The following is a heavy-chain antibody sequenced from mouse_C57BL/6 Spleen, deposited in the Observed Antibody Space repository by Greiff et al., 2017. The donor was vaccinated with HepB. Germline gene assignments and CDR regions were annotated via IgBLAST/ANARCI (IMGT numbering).Heavy chain of an antibody. V-gene: IGHV10-1*01. CDR1: GFSFNTYA. CDR3: VRRGGYHGFDY. J-gene: IGHJ2*01. D-gene: IGHD2-2*01. Sequence: EVMLVESGGGLVQPKGSLKLSCAASGFSFNTYAMNWVRQAPGKGLEWVARIRSKSNNYATYYADSVKDRFTISRDDSESMLYLQMNNLKTEDSAMYYWVRRGGYHGFDYWGQGTTLTVSS. CDR2: IRSKSNNYAT.